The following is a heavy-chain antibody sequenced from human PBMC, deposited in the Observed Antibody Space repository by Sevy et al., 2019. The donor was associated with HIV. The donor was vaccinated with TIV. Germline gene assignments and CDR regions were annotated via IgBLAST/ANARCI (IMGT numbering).Heavy chain of an antibody. CDR3: ARDGGNYFDY. CDR1: GFTFTSYS. D-gene: IGHD3-16*01. J-gene: IGHJ4*02. CDR2: ISSYSYI. Sequence: GGSLRLSCEASGFTFTSYSMNWVRQAPGKGLEWVSSISSYSYISYADSVKGRFTVSRDNAKNSQYLQRSSLRAEDMAVYYCARDGGNYFDYWGQGTLVTVSS. V-gene: IGHV3-21*01.